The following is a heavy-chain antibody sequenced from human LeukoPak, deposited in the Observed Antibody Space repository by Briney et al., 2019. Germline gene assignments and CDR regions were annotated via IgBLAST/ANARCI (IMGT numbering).Heavy chain of an antibody. CDR1: GGSISSYY. V-gene: IGHV4-59*01. J-gene: IGHJ2*01. CDR2: IYYSGST. Sequence: SETLSLTCTVSGGSISSYYWSWIRQPPGKGLEWIGYIYYSGSTNYNPSLNSRVTISVDTSKKQLSLKLSSVTAADTAVYYCARVYYSSSYDYWYFDLWGRGTLVTVSS. CDR3: ARVYYSSSYDYWYFDL. D-gene: IGHD6-13*01.